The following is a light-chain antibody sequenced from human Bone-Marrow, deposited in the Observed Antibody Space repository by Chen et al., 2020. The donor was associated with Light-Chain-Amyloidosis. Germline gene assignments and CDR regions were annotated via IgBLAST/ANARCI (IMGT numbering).Light chain of an antibody. CDR1: SSDIGSYNL. J-gene: IGLJ2*01. Sequence: QSALTQPPSVSGSPGPSSTISCTGTSSDIGSYNLVSWYQQHPGKAPQLLIYEVTQRPSGVSGRFSGSKSGNTASLTISGLRTDDEAYYFCCSFAGTSTPLFGGGSKLTV. CDR3: CSFAGTSTPL. CDR2: EVT. V-gene: IGLV2-23*02.